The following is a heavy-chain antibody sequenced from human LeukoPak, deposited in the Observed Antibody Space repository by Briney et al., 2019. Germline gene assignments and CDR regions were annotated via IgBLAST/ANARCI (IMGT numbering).Heavy chain of an antibody. J-gene: IGHJ4*02. Sequence: PSETLSITCTVSGDSMSSYYWTWIRQPPGKGLEWIGYIYDNGDTNYNPSLKSRVTISLDTSKNQFSLKLSSVTAADTAVYYCARQGAITYAYFDYWSQGTLVTVSS. CDR2: IYDNGDT. CDR1: GDSMSSYY. V-gene: IGHV4-59*12. CDR3: ARQGAITYAYFDY. D-gene: IGHD2-2*01.